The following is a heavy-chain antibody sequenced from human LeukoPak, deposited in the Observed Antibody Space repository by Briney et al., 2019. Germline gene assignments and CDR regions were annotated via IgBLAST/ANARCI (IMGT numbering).Heavy chain of an antibody. J-gene: IGHJ4*02. CDR3: ARGSGGYSGYADY. V-gene: IGHV3-53*01. Sequence: GGSLRPSCAASGFTVSSNYMSWVRQAPGKGLEWVSVIYSGGSTYYADSVKGRFTISRDNSKNTLYLQMNSLRAEDTAVYYCARGSGGYSGYADYWGQGTLVTVSS. CDR2: IYSGGST. D-gene: IGHD5-12*01. CDR1: GFTVSSNY.